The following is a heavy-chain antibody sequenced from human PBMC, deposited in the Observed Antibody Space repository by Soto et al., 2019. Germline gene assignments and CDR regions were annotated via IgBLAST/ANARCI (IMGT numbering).Heavy chain of an antibody. D-gene: IGHD2-15*01. CDR3: PYSGDGNWFEP. J-gene: IGHJ5*02. CDR2: ISGNNGDT. Sequence: QARLVQSGAEVQKPGASVKVSCKGSGYTFNRFGVAWVRQAPGQGLEWMGWISGNNGDTDYAQKFQGSVIMTTDTATTTAYVEVSSLSSDDTAVYSCPYSGDGNWFEPWGQGTLVIVSS. CDR1: GYTFNRFG. V-gene: IGHV1-18*01.